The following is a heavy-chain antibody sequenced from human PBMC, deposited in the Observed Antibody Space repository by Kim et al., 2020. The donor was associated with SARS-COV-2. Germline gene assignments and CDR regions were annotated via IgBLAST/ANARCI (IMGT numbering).Heavy chain of an antibody. Sequence: SETLSLTCTVSGGSIRSYYWSWIRQPPGKDLEWIGYIYYSGTTDYNHSLKSRVTISLDTFKNQFSLKLTSVTAADTAVYYCARDLGYSSSGSYHPLDFWGQGILVTVSS. J-gene: IGHJ4*02. D-gene: IGHD1-26*01. CDR1: GGSIRSYY. CDR3: ARDLGYSSSGSYHPLDF. V-gene: IGHV4-59*01. CDR2: IYYSGTT.